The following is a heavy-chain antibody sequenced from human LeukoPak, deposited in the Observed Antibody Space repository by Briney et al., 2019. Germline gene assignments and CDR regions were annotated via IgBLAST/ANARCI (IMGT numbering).Heavy chain of an antibody. CDR2: ISGSGGST. D-gene: IGHD3-22*01. V-gene: IGHV3-23*01. Sequence: PGGSLRLSCAASGFTFSSYAMSWVRQAPGKGLEWVSAISGSGGSTYYADSVKGRFTISRDNSKNTLYLQMNSLRAEDTAVYYCAKDPQYYYDTGGSFDYWGQGTLVTVSS. CDR3: AKDPQYYYDTGGSFDY. J-gene: IGHJ4*02. CDR1: GFTFSSYA.